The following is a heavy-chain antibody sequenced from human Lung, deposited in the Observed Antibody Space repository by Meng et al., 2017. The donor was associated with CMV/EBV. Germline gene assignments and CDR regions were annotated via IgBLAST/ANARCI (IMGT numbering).Heavy chain of an antibody. V-gene: IGHV4-4*03. J-gene: IGHJ4*02. Sequence: VQPRQSVPGLVKPPGPLSLPSAVSGGSLSSRKWWSWVRQPPGKGLEWIGEIYHSGSTNYKPSLKSRVTISVDESKNQFSLRLSSVTAADTAVYYCARVGAYCGGDCYHPRWGQGTLVTVSS. CDR1: GGSLSSRKW. CDR2: IYHSGST. CDR3: ARVGAYCGGDCYHPR. D-gene: IGHD2-21*02.